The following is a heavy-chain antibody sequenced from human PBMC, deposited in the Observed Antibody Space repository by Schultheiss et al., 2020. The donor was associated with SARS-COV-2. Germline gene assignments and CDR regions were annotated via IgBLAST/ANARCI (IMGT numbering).Heavy chain of an antibody. V-gene: IGHV3-30*18. CDR3: AKESAPRHYIVEVPPAIIIPYGMDV. D-gene: IGHD2-2*01. Sequence: GGSLRLSCAASGFTFSSYGMHWVRQAPGKGLEWVAVISYDGSNKYYADSVKGRFTISRDNSKNTLYLQMNSLRAEDTAVYYCAKESAPRHYIVEVPPAIIIPYGMDVWGQGTTVTVSS. CDR2: ISYDGSNK. CDR1: GFTFSSYG. J-gene: IGHJ6*02.